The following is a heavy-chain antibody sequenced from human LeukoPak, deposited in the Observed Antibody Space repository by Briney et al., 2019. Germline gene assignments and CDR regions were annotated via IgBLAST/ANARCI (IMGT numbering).Heavy chain of an antibody. J-gene: IGHJ4*02. CDR3: ARLEAWGSSGYEVPLAIDY. Sequence: SETLSLTCAVYGGSFSGYYWSWIRQPPGKGLEWIGEINHSGSTNYNPSLKRRVTISVDTSQNQFSLKLSSVTAADTAVYYCARLEAWGSSGYEVPLAIDYWGQGTLVTVSS. CDR2: INHSGST. V-gene: IGHV4-34*01. CDR1: GGSFSGYY. D-gene: IGHD3-22*01.